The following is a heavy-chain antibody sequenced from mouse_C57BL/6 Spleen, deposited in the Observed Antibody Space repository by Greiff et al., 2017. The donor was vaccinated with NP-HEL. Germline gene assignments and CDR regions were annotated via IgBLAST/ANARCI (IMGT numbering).Heavy chain of an antibody. CDR3: ARDYYGNYDY. J-gene: IGHJ2*01. CDR1: GFTFSDYG. Sequence: EVMLVESGGGLVKPGGSLKLSCAASGFTFSDYGMHWVRQAPEKGLEWVAYISSGSSTIYYADTVKGRFTISRDNAKNTLFLQMTSLRSEDTAMYYCARDYYGNYDYWGQGTTLTVSS. V-gene: IGHV5-17*01. CDR2: ISSGSSTI. D-gene: IGHD2-1*01.